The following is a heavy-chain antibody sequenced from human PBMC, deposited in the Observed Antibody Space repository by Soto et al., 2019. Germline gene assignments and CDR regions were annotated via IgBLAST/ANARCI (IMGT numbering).Heavy chain of an antibody. CDR2: IIPILGIA. V-gene: IGHV1-69*08. J-gene: IGHJ4*02. D-gene: IGHD1-7*01. Sequence: QVQLVQSGAEVKKPGSSVKVSCKASGGTFSSYTISWVRQAPGQGLEWMGRIIPILGIANYAQKFRGRVTITADKSTSTAYMELSSLRSEDTAVYYCARDLGGTTGDYWGQGTLVTVSS. CDR3: ARDLGGTTGDY. CDR1: GGTFSSYT.